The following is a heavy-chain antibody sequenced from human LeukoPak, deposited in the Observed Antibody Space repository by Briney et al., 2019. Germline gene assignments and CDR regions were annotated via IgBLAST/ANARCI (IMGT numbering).Heavy chain of an antibody. CDR3: ARGAEQQLVRHAPPSYGMDV. V-gene: IGHV1-8*01. Sequence: ASVKVSCKASGYTFTSYDINWVRQATGQGLEWMGWMNPNSGNTGYAQKFQGRVTMTRNTSISTAYMELSSLRSEDTAVYSCARGAEQQLVRHAPPSYGMDVWGQGTTVTVSS. J-gene: IGHJ6*02. CDR2: MNPNSGNT. CDR1: GYTFTSYD. D-gene: IGHD6-13*01.